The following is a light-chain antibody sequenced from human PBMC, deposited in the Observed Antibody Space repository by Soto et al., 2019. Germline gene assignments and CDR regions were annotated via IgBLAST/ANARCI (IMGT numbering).Light chain of an antibody. CDR1: QSLGNNY. V-gene: IGKV3-20*01. J-gene: IGKJ5*01. CDR3: QQHGSSTIT. Sequence: EIVLTQSPGTLSLYPGERATLSCRASQSLGNNYLAWYPHRPGQAPRLXVYGASSRDTGIPERFSCSGAGTDCTRTISRLEPEDVAVDYCQQHGSSTITFGQGTRLEIK. CDR2: GAS.